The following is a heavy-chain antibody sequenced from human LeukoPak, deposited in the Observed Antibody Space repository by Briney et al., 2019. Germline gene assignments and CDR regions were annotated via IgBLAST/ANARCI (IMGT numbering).Heavy chain of an antibody. J-gene: IGHJ4*02. CDR1: GFTFSSYE. CDR2: IKSKTDGGTT. V-gene: IGHV3-15*01. D-gene: IGHD5-18*01. CDR3: TTYVDTAMGSDY. Sequence: GGSLRLSCAASGFTFSSYEMSWVRQAPGKGLEWVGRIKSKTDGGTTDYAAPVKGRFTISRDDSKNTLYLQMNSLKTEDTAVYYCTTYVDTAMGSDYWGQGTLVTVSS.